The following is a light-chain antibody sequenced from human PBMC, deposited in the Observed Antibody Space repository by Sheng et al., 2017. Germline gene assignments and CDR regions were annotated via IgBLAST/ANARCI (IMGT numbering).Light chain of an antibody. Sequence: QSVLTQSPSVSGTPGQRVTISCSGSSSNVGSNYVYWYQQLPGTAPRLLLYSDNQRPSGVPDRFSGSQSGTSASLAISGLRSEDEADYHCAVWDDDLNIPVFGGGTKLTVL. CDR2: SDN. CDR3: AVWDDDLNIPV. CDR1: SSNVGSNY. V-gene: IGLV1-47*02. J-gene: IGLJ2*01.